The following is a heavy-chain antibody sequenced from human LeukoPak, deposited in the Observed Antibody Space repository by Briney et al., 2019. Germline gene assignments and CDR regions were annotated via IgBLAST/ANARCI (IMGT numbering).Heavy chain of an antibody. CDR3: ARDRYYDSSGSDAFDY. CDR1: GFTFSSYS. CDR2: ISSSSSYI. V-gene: IGHV3-21*01. J-gene: IGHJ4*02. Sequence: GGSLRLSCAASGFTFSSYSMNWVRQAPGKGLEWVSSISSSSSYIYYADSVKGRFTISRDNAKNSLYLQMNSLRAEDTAVYYCARDRYYDSSGSDAFDYWGQGTLVTVSS. D-gene: IGHD3-22*01.